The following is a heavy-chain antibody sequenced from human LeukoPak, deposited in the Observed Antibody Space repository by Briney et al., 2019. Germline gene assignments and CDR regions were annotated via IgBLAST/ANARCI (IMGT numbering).Heavy chain of an antibody. Sequence: PGGSLRLSCAASGFTFSTYWMNWVRQAPGEGLEWVAIIKQDGSEKYYVDSVKGRFTLSRDNAHNSLYLQMNSLRADDTAVYYCARSIMGATDYWGQGTLVTVSS. CDR1: GFTFSTYW. J-gene: IGHJ4*02. CDR3: ARSIMGATDY. V-gene: IGHV3-7*01. D-gene: IGHD1-26*01. CDR2: IKQDGSEK.